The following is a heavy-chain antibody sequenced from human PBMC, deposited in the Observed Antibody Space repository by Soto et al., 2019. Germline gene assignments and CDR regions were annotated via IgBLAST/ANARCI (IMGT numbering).Heavy chain of an antibody. CDR3: TRDASGYSYGVVY. CDR2: IRSKAYGGTT. V-gene: IGHV3-49*03. D-gene: IGHD5-18*01. CDR1: GFTFGDYS. Sequence: PGGSLRLSCTASGFTFGDYSISWFRQAPWKGLEWVGFIRSKAYGGTTEYAASVKGRFTISRDDSKSIAYLQMNSLKTEDTAVYYCTRDASGYSYGVVYWGQGTLVTVSS. J-gene: IGHJ4*02.